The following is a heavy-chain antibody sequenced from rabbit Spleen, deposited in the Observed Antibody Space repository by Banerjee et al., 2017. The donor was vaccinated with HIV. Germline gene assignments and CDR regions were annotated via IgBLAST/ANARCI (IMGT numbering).Heavy chain of an antibody. CDR2: IYAGSTGTT. V-gene: IGHV1S40*01. Sequence: QSLEESGGDLVKPGGTLTLTCTVSGFSFSSAYYLCWVRQAPGKGLEWIGTIYAGSTGTTDYARWAKGRFTISKTSSTTVTLQMTSLTAADTATYFCARDAAGREDFNLWGQGTLVTVS. CDR3: ARDAAGREDFNL. CDR1: GFSFSSAYY. J-gene: IGHJ4*01. D-gene: IGHD4-2*01.